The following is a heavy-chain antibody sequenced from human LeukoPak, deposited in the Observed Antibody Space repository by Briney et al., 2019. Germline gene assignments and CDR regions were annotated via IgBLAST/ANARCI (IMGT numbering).Heavy chain of an antibody. Sequence: GRSLRLSCAASGFTFSSYAMHWVRQAPGKGLEWVAVISYDGSNKYYADSVKGRFTISRDNSKNTLYPQMNSLRAEDTAVYYCARELLRADWFDPWGQGTLVTVSS. J-gene: IGHJ5*02. CDR2: ISYDGSNK. CDR3: ARELLRADWFDP. D-gene: IGHD2-15*01. CDR1: GFTFSSYA. V-gene: IGHV3-30-3*01.